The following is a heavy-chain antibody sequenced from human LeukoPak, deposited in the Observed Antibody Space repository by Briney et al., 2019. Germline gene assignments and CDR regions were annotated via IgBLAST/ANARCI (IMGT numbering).Heavy chain of an antibody. V-gene: IGHV3-21*01. J-gene: IGHJ6*02. D-gene: IGHD3-22*01. CDR2: ISSSSSYI. CDR3: ARDYDSSGYSPMDV. Sequence: GGSLRLSCAASGFTFSSYSMNWVRQAPGKGLEWVSSISSSSSYIYYADSVRGRFTISRDNAKNSLYLQMNSLRAEDTAVYYCARDYDSSGYSPMDVWGQGTTVTVSS. CDR1: GFTFSSYS.